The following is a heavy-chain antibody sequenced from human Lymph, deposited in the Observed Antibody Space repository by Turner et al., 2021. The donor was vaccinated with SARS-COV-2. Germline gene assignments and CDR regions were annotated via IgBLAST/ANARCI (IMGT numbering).Heavy chain of an antibody. J-gene: IGHJ4*02. Sequence: EVQLVESGGGVVQPGGSLSPSCAPSGFPFDDYAMHWVRRAPGKGLEWVSLISGDGGSTYYADSVEGRFTISRNDSKNSLYLQINSLRTEDTALDYCAKEGLSGRRLQFVPYFAYWGQGTLVSVSS. CDR1: GFPFDDYA. CDR3: AKEGLSGRRLQFVPYFAY. CDR2: ISGDGGST. V-gene: IGHV3-43*02. D-gene: IGHD5-12*01.